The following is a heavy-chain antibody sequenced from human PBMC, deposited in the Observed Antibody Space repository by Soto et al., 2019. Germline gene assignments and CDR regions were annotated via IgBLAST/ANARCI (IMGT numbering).Heavy chain of an antibody. J-gene: IGHJ6*02. CDR3: AGLYRSSPHYYGMDV. CDR1: GYSFTSYW. Sequence: PGESLKISCKGSGYSFTSYWISWVRQMPGKGLEWMGRIDPSDSYTNYSPSFQGHVTISADKSISTAYLQWSSLKASDTAMYYCAGLYRSSPHYYGMDVWGQGTTVTVSS. V-gene: IGHV5-10-1*01. D-gene: IGHD6-6*01. CDR2: IDPSDSYT.